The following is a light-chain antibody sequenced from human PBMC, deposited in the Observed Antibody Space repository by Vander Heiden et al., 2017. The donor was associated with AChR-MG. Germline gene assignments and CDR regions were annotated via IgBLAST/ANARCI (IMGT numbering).Light chain of an antibody. Sequence: QSALTQPASVSGSPGQSIPISCTGTSSDVGSDNLVSWYQQHPGKAPKLMIYEVSKRPSGVSNRCSGSKSGNTASLTISGLQAEDEADYYCCSYAGSTTLEVFGGGTKLTVL. CDR3: CSYAGSTTLEV. CDR1: SSDVGSDNL. J-gene: IGLJ2*01. CDR2: EVS. V-gene: IGLV2-23*02.